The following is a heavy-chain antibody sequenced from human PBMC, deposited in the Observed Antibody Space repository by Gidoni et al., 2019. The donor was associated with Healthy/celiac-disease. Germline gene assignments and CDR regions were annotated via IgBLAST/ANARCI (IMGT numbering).Heavy chain of an antibody. Sequence: QEDLVESGGGAVQSGGSLTLSCEASGFTFKNYDRYWVRQAPGKGLEWVAFILSDGSDKFYGDSVKGRFTISRDNSKNTVSLQMNRLRAEDTATYYCVKPYYGSGRYSQRVNWFDPWGQGTLVTVSS. CDR1: GFTFKNYD. CDR3: VKPYYGSGRYSQRVNWFDP. J-gene: IGHJ5*02. D-gene: IGHD3-10*01. CDR2: ILSDGSDK. V-gene: IGHV3-30*02.